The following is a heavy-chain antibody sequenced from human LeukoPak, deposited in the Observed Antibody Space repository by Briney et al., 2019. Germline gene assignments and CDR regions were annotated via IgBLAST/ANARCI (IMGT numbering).Heavy chain of an antibody. V-gene: IGHV3-48*03. Sequence: GGSLRLSCVVSGFPFSVYEMNWVRQAPGKGLEWVSNIASSGTIKYYADSVKGRFSISRDNAKSSMYLQMNSLRVEDTAVYYCALLAVASDFDYWGQGALVTVSS. D-gene: IGHD6-19*01. CDR1: GFPFSVYE. J-gene: IGHJ4*02. CDR2: IASSGTIK. CDR3: ALLAVASDFDY.